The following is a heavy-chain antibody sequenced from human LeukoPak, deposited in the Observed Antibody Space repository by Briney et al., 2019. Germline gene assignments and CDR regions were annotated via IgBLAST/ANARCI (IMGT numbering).Heavy chain of an antibody. J-gene: IGHJ4*02. D-gene: IGHD5-24*01. V-gene: IGHV3-21*01. CDR3: ARGDGYNLKGYYFDY. CDR2: ISSSSGYI. Sequence: GGSLRLSCAASGFTFSSYSMNWVRQAPGKGLEWVSSISSSSGYIYYADSVKGRFTISRGNAKNSLYLQMNSLRAEDTAVYYCARGDGYNLKGYYFDYWGQGTLVTVSS. CDR1: GFTFSSYS.